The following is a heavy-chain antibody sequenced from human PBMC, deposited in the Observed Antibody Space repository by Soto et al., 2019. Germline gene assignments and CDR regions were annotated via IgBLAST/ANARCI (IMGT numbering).Heavy chain of an antibody. J-gene: IGHJ5*02. CDR3: ARLLLWFGEPFRGWFDP. CDR2: IYYSGST. CDR1: CGSISSSSYY. V-gene: IGHV4-39*01. Sequence: EPLSLTRSVSCGSISSSSYYWGWIRQPPGKGLEWIGSIYYSGSTYYNPSLKSRVTISVDTSKNQFSLTLSSVTAADTAVYYCARLLLWFGEPFRGWFDPWGQGTLVNVSS. D-gene: IGHD3-10*01.